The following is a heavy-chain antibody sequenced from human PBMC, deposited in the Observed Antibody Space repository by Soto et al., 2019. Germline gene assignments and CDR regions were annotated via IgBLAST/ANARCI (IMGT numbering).Heavy chain of an antibody. V-gene: IGHV3-21*01. D-gene: IGHD6-13*01. Sequence: GGSLRLSCAASGFTLSENSMNWVRQAPGKGLEWVSSISGTTVYTYYADSVKGRFTISRDNAKTSLYLQMNSLRAEDTAVYYYAKSYSTSTIFDPWGQGTLVTVSS. J-gene: IGHJ5*02. CDR1: GFTLSENS. CDR2: ISGTTVYT. CDR3: AKSYSTSTIFDP.